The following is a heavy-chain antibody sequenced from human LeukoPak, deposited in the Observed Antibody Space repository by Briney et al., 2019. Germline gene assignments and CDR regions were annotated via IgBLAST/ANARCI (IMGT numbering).Heavy chain of an antibody. CDR1: GFTFSNYA. D-gene: IGHD2-15*01. V-gene: IGHV3-23*01. Sequence: TGGSLRLSCVASGFTFSNYAMSWVRQAPGKGLGCVSGITGSGTTTYYADSVKGRFTISTDNSKNTLYLQMNSLRAEDTAVYYCVKGRYCSASSCYNWGGFDYWGQGTLVTVSS. J-gene: IGHJ4*02. CDR2: ITGSGTTT. CDR3: VKGRYCSASSCYNWGGFDY.